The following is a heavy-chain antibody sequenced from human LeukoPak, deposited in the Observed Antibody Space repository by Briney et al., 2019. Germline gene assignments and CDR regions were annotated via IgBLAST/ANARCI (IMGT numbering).Heavy chain of an antibody. J-gene: IGHJ4*02. CDR1: GFTFSDYY. D-gene: IGHD6-6*01. CDR2: ISHSGTTT. V-gene: IGHV3-11*04. CDR3: ARWGYSSSSSLDY. Sequence: GGSLRLSCAASGFTFSDYYMTWIRQAPGKGPEWVSHISHSGTTTRYADSVKGRFTISRDNAKNSLYLQMNSLRAEDTAVYYCARWGYSSSSSLDYWGQGNLVTVSS.